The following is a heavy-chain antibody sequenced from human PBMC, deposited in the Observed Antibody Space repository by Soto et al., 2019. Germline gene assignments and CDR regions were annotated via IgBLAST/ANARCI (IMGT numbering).Heavy chain of an antibody. D-gene: IGHD3-10*01. CDR2: IYYSGHT. V-gene: IGHV4-31*03. CDR1: GGSISSGGYY. J-gene: IGHJ4*02. CDR3: ASIVSSAHGEFSD. Sequence: QVQLQESGPGLVKPSQTLSLTCTVSGGSISSGGYYWSWIRQHPGKGLEWIGYIYYSGHTYYNPSLKSRVTISVDTSKNQFYLKLSSVTAADTAVYYCASIVSSAHGEFSDWGQGTLVTVSS.